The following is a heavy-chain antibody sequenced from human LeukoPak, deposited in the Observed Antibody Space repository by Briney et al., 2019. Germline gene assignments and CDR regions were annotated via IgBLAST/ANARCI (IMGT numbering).Heavy chain of an antibody. V-gene: IGHV1-69-2*01. CDR1: GYTFTDYY. D-gene: IGHD6-6*01. CDR3: ATGVSSSSGYNWFDP. CDR2: VDPEDGET. Sequence: ASVKVSCKVSGYTFTDYYMHWVHQAPGKGLEWMGLVDPEDGETIYAEKFQGRVTITADTSTDTAYMELSSLRSEDTAVYYCATGVSSSSGYNWFDPWGQGTLVTVSS. J-gene: IGHJ5*02.